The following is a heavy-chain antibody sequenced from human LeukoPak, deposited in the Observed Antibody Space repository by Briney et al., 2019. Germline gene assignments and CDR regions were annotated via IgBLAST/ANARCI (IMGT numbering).Heavy chain of an antibody. CDR1: GFTFSGFA. CDR2: ISGSGDNT. CDR3: AKMKGHPLPKYYMEV. D-gene: IGHD1-26*01. Sequence: PGGSLRLSCAASGFTFSGFAMSWVRRTPGKGLERVSGISGSGDNTLYADSVKGRFTISRDNSKNTLYLEMNSLRAEDTAIYYCAKMKGHPLPKYYMEVWGQGTTVTVSS. J-gene: IGHJ6*01. V-gene: IGHV3-23*01.